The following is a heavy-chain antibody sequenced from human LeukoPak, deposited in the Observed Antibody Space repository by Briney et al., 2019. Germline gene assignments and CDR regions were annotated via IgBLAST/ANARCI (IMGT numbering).Heavy chain of an antibody. CDR2: INHSGST. D-gene: IGHD6-13*01. J-gene: IGHJ3*02. V-gene: IGHV4-34*01. Sequence: SETLSLTCTVYGGSFSGYYWSWIRQPPGKGLEWIGEINHSGSTNYNSSLKSRLTMSVDTSKNLFSLKLSSVTAADTAVYYCARGSRSSWENDAFDIWGQGTMVTVSS. CDR3: ARGSRSSWENDAFDI. CDR1: GGSFSGYY.